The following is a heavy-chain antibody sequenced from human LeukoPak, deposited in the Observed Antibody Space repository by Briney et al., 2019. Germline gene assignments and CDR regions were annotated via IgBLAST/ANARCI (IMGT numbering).Heavy chain of an antibody. J-gene: IGHJ4*02. D-gene: IGHD2-2*01. Sequence: ASVKVSCKASGYTLTGYYTHWVRQAPGQGLEWMGWINPNSGATNYAQKFQGRVTMTRATSIGTAYMELSRLRSDDTAVYYCARDQGGRYHDYWGQGTLVTVSS. CDR1: GYTLTGYY. CDR2: INPNSGAT. CDR3: ARDQGGRYHDY. V-gene: IGHV1-2*02.